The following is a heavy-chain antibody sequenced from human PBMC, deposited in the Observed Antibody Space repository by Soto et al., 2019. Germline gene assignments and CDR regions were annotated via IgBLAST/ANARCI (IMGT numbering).Heavy chain of an antibody. CDR1: GGTFSSYA. CDR3: ARERHTRGSGSYYTSYYYYGMDV. D-gene: IGHD3-10*01. CDR2: IIPIFGTA. V-gene: IGHV1-69*13. J-gene: IGHJ6*02. Sequence: GASVKVSCKASGGTFSSYAISWVRQAPGQGLEWMGGIIPIFGTANYAQKFQGRVTITADESTSTAYMELSSLRSEDTAVYYCARERHTRGSGSYYTSYYYYGMDVWGQGTTVTVS.